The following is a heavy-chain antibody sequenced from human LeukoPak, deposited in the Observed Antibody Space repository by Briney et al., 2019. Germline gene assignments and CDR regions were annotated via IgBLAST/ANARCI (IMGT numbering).Heavy chain of an antibody. V-gene: IGHV4-4*07. D-gene: IGHD3-9*01. J-gene: IGHJ1*01. CDR2: VYVSGTT. CDR1: GDSISSFY. CDR3: ARGDGNFHF. Sequence: SETLSLTCTVSGDSISSFYWSWIRQSAGKGLEWIGRVYVSGTTTYNPSLQSRVSMSVDKSKNQGSLKLSSVTAADTAVYYCARGDGNFHFWGQGTLVIVSS.